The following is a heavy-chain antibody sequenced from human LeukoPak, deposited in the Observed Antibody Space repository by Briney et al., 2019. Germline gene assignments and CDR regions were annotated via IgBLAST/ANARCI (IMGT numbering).Heavy chain of an antibody. CDR1: GFTLSTFW. J-gene: IGHJ2*01. D-gene: IGHD3-10*01. CDR2: IKQDGRDK. Sequence: GGSLRLSCAASGFTLSTFWMGWVRQAPGKGREWGANIKQDGRDKYYVDSVEGRFTISRDNAKHSLYLQMNILRAEDTAVYYCAKLRRGPWHLDLWGRGTLVTVSS. V-gene: IGHV3-7*01. CDR3: AKLRRGPWHLDL.